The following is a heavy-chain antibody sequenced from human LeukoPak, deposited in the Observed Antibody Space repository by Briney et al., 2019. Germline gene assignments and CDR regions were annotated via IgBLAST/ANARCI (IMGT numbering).Heavy chain of an antibody. V-gene: IGHV4-34*01. CDR2: INHSGST. D-gene: IGHD5-18*01. Sequence: SETLSLTCAVYGGSFSGYYWSWIRQPPGKGLEWIGEINHSGSTNYNPSLKSRVTISVDTSKNQFSLKLSSVTAADTAVYYRARGGYSYGLSPFDYWGQGTLVTVSS. J-gene: IGHJ4*02. CDR3: ARGGYSYGLSPFDY. CDR1: GGSFSGYY.